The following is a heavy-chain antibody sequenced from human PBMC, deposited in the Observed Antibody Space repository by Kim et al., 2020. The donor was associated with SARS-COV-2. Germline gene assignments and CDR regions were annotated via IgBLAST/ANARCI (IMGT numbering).Heavy chain of an antibody. CDR3: AKAGYCSSTSCRDAFDI. D-gene: IGHD2-2*01. Sequence: GGSLRLSCAASGFTFDDYAMHWVRQAPGKGLEWVSGISWNIGSIGYADSVKGRFTISRDNAKNSLYLQMNSLRAEDTALYYCAKAGYCSSTSCRDAFDIWGQGTMVTVSS. CDR1: GFTFDDYA. V-gene: IGHV3-9*01. J-gene: IGHJ3*02. CDR2: ISWNIGSI.